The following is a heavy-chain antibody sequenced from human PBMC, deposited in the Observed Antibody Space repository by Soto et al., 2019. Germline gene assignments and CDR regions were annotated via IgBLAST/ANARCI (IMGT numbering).Heavy chain of an antibody. Sequence: QVQLVQSGAEVKKPGASVKVSCKASGYTFTSFGISWVRKAPGQGLEWMGWINAYNVYNGNTNYAQNLQGRVTMTTDTSTSTAYMELRSLRSDDTAVYYCARARIFYGLDVWGQGTTVTVSS. CDR2: INAYNVYNGNT. CDR3: ARARIFYGLDV. V-gene: IGHV1-18*01. CDR1: GYTFTSFG. D-gene: IGHD2-15*01. J-gene: IGHJ6*02.